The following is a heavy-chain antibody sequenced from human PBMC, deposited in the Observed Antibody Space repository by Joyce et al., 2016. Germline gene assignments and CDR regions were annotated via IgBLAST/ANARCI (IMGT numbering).Heavy chain of an antibody. V-gene: IGHV5-51*01. CDR2: MNPGHFDR. Sequence: EVQLVQSGIEVKKPGESLKISCETSGYTFTNYWIGWVRPMPGQGLGGVALMNPGHFDRKYNPSLRGPVTVSAAGFIRTAYLQWGTLKASDRAVYYCARGGGVDRYCSGGSCYVFDSWGLGTLVTVSS. CDR3: ARGGGVDRYCSGGSCYVFDS. D-gene: IGHD2-15*01. CDR1: GYTFTNYW. J-gene: IGHJ4*02.